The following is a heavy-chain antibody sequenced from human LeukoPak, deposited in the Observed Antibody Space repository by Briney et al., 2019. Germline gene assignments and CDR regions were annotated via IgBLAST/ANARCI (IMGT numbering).Heavy chain of an antibody. D-gene: IGHD3-22*01. V-gene: IGHV4-4*07. J-gene: IGHJ4*02. CDR3: ARVGNYYDSSGYYYFDY. CDR2: IYTSGST. CDR1: GGSISIYY. Sequence: SETLSLTCTVSGGSISIYYWSWIRQPAGKGLEWIGRIYTSGSTNYNPSLKSRVTMSVDTSKNQFSLKLSSVTAADTAVYCCARVGNYYDSSGYYYFDYWGQGTLVTVSS.